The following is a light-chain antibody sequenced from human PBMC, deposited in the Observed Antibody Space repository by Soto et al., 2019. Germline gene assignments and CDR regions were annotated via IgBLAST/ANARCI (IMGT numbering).Light chain of an antibody. Sequence: QSALTQPPSASGSLGQSVTISCPGTSSDVGGYNYVSWHQQPPGKAPKVMIYEVTKRPPGVPDRFSGSKSGNTASLTVSGLQAEDEADYYCSSFAGGGNPVLLGGGTKLTVL. J-gene: IGLJ2*01. CDR2: EVT. V-gene: IGLV2-8*01. CDR3: SSFAGGGNPVL. CDR1: SSDVGGYNY.